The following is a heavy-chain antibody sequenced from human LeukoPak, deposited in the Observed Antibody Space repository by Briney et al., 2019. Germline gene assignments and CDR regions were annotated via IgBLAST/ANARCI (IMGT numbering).Heavy chain of an antibody. CDR3: ARDLEIGDSSSWYLDY. J-gene: IGHJ4*02. V-gene: IGHV3-21*01. Sequence: GGSLRLSCAASGFTFSSYSMNWVRQAPGKGLEWVSSISSSSSYIYYADSVKGRFTISRDNAKNSPYLQMNSLRAEDTAVYYCARDLEIGDSSSWYLDYWGQGTLVTVSS. CDR1: GFTFSSYS. D-gene: IGHD6-13*01. CDR2: ISSSSSYI.